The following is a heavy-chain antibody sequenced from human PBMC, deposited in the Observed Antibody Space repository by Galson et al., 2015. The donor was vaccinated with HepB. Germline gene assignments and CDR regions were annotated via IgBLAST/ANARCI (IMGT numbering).Heavy chain of an antibody. J-gene: IGHJ6*03. V-gene: IGHV3-23*01. D-gene: IGHD3-3*01. CDR3: AKGSNFWSYYYMDV. CDR1: GFTFSSYV. CDR2: INGSGGNT. Sequence: SLRLSCAASGFTFSSYVMSWVRQAPGKGLEWVSDINGSGGNTYFADPVKGRFTISRDNSKNTLYLQMNSLRAEDTAVYYCAKGSNFWSYYYMDVWGKGTTVTVSS.